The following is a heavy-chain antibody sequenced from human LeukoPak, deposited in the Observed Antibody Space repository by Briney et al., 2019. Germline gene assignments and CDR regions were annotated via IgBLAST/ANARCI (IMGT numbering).Heavy chain of an antibody. J-gene: IGHJ4*02. Sequence: GGSLRLSCAASGFSFSDYWMDWVRQSPGKGMEWVANINQDGSEGYYADSVKGRFTIFRDNAKNSLYLQMNKLRAEDTAVYYCSRSLDYWGQGALVTVSS. V-gene: IGHV3-7*01. CDR1: GFSFSDYW. CDR3: SRSLDY. CDR2: INQDGSEG.